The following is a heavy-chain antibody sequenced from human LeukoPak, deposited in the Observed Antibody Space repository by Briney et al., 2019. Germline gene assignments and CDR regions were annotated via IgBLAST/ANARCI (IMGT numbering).Heavy chain of an antibody. D-gene: IGHD3-9*01. CDR2: ISGSGGST. Sequence: PGGSLRLSCAASGLTFSSYAMSWVRQAPGKGLEWVSAISGSGGSTYYADSVKGRFTISRDNSKNTLYLQMNSLRAEDTAVYYCAKGPYYDILTGYYSDYWGQGPLVTVSS. CDR3: AKGPYYDILTGYYSDY. CDR1: GLTFSSYA. J-gene: IGHJ4*02. V-gene: IGHV3-23*01.